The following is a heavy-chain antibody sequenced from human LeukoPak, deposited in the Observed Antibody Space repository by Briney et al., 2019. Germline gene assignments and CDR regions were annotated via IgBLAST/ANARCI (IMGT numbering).Heavy chain of an antibody. D-gene: IGHD2-8*02. CDR3: ARLPTDLLAFDY. CDR1: GDSISGNAYY. V-gene: IGHV4-39*02. Sequence: PSETLSLTCTVSGDSISGNAYYWGWIRQPPGKGLECIGSISHSGDVYYVPSLRSRVTISLDTSKNHFSLKLNSVTATDTAVYYCARLPTDLLAFDYWGQGILVTVSS. J-gene: IGHJ4*02. CDR2: ISHSGDV.